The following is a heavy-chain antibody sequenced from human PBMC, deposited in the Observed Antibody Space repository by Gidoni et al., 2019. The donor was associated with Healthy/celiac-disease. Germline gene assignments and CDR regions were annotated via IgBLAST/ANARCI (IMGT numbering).Heavy chain of an antibody. Sequence: QVQLQQWGAGLLKPSGTLSLTCAVYGGSFSGYYWSWIRQPPGKGLEWIGEINHSGSTNYNPSLKSRVTISVDTSKNQFSLKLSSVTAADTAVYYCARGRREPVTMRVSGAFDIWGQGTMVTVSS. CDR3: ARGRREPVTMRVSGAFDI. V-gene: IGHV4-34*01. D-gene: IGHD3-22*01. CDR1: GGSFSGYY. J-gene: IGHJ3*02. CDR2: INHSGST.